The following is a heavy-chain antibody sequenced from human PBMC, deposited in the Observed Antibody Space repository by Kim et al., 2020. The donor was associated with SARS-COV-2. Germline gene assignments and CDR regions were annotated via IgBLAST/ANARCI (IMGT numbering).Heavy chain of an antibody. D-gene: IGHD3-16*01. CDR2: IYSSGST. Sequence: SETLSLTCTVSGASISSSGSYWSWIRQHPGNGLEWIGYIYSSGSTYYNPSLASRVTISVDTSNNQFSLKLSYVTAADTAVYYCATRSPTVGGMDVWGQGT. CDR1: GASISSSGSY. CDR3: ATRSPTVGGMDV. V-gene: IGHV4-31*03. J-gene: IGHJ6*02.